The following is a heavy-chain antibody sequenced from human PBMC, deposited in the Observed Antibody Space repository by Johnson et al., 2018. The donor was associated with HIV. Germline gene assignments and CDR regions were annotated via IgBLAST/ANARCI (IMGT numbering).Heavy chain of an antibody. CDR2: INSDGSST. V-gene: IGHV3-74*01. Sequence: VQLVESEGGLGQPGGSLRLSCAASGFTFSSYWMHWVRQAPGKGLVWVSRINSDGSSTSYADSVKGRFTISRDNAENTLYLQMNSLRAEDTAVYFCTRGPLTVGATIDALDIWGHGTMVTVYS. J-gene: IGHJ3*02. CDR3: TRGPLTVGATIDALDI. CDR1: GFTFSSYW. D-gene: IGHD1-26*01.